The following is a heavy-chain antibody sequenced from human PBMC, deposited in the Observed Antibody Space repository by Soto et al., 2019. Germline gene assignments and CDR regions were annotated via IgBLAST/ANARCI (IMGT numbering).Heavy chain of an antibody. CDR2: IYHSGST. CDR3: ERDRRAVDGTEFDY. D-gene: IGHD6-19*01. Sequence: SETLSLTCAVSGGSISSSNWWSWVRQPPGKGLEWIGEIYHSGSTNYNPSLKSRVTVSVDKSKNQFSLKLSYVTAADTDVYYCERDRRAVDGTEFDYWGQGTLVTVYS. J-gene: IGHJ4*02. CDR1: GGSISSSNW. V-gene: IGHV4-4*02.